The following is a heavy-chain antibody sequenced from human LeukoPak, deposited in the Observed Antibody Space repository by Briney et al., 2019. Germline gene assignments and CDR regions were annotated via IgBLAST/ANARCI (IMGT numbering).Heavy chain of an antibody. CDR3: AKDSGAITTHPQSYFDY. CDR1: GFTFSSYG. Sequence: GGSLRLSCAASGFTFSSYGMHWVRQAPGKGLEWVAFIRYDGGNKYYADSVKGRFTISRDNSKNTLYLQMSSLRAEDTAVYYCAKDSGAITTHPQSYFDYWGQGTLVTVSS. V-gene: IGHV3-30*02. J-gene: IGHJ4*02. D-gene: IGHD1-26*01. CDR2: IRYDGGNK.